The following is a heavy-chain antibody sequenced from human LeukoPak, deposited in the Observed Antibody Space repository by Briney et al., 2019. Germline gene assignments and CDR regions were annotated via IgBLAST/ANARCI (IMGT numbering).Heavy chain of an antibody. CDR2: IIPIFGTA. CDR1: GGTFSSYA. J-gene: IGHJ5*02. Sequence: SVKVSCKASGGTFSSYAISWVRQAPGQGLEWMRRIIPIFGTANYAQKFQGRVTITTDESTSTAYMELSSLRSEDTAVYYCARGHYDSSGYYYNWFDPWGQGTLVTVSS. CDR3: ARGHYDSSGYYYNWFDP. V-gene: IGHV1-69*05. D-gene: IGHD3-22*01.